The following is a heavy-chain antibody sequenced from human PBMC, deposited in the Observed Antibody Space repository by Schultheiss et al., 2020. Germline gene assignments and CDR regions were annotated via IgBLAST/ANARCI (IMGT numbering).Heavy chain of an antibody. CDR1: GYTFTSYG. Sequence: ASVKVSCKASGYTFTSYGISWVRQAPGQGLEWMGWISAYNGNTNYAQKFQGRVTMTTDTSTSTAYMELRSLRSDDTAVYYCARIAVAFHLYGMDVWGQGTTVTVSS. V-gene: IGHV1-18*01. CDR3: ARIAVAFHLYGMDV. J-gene: IGHJ6*02. CDR2: ISAYNGNT. D-gene: IGHD6-19*01.